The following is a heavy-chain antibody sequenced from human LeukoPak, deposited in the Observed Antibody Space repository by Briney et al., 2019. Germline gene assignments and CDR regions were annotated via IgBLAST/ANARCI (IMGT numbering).Heavy chain of an antibody. CDR1: GGSISSGSYY. V-gene: IGHV4-61*01. J-gene: IGHJ6*03. Sequence: SETLSLTCTVSGGSISSGSYYWSWIRQPPGKGLEWIGYIYYSGSTNYNPSLKSRVTISVDTSKNQFSLKLSSVTAADTAVYYCARTYYYDSSGYRVPYYYYYMDVWGKGTTVTVSS. CDR3: ARTYYYDSSGYRVPYYYYYMDV. D-gene: IGHD3-22*01. CDR2: IYYSGST.